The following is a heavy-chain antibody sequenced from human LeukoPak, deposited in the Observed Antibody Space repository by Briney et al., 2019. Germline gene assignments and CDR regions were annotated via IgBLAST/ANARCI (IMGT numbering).Heavy chain of an antibody. D-gene: IGHD6-19*01. CDR1: GGSISSYY. V-gene: IGHV4-59*01. CDR3: ARSFGSVAHDY. J-gene: IGHJ4*02. CDR2: IYYSGST. Sequence: SETLSLTCTVSGGSISSYYWSWIRQPPGKGLEWIGYIYYSGSTNYNPSLKSRVTISVDTSKNQFSLKLSSVTAADTAVYYCARSFGSVAHDYWGQGTLVTVSS.